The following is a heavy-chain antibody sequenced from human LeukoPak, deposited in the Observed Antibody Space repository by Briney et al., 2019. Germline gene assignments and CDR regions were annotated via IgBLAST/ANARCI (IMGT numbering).Heavy chain of an antibody. CDR1: GGTFSSYA. V-gene: IGHV1-69*05. J-gene: IGHJ4*02. D-gene: IGHD3-10*01. CDR3: ARAWNYGSGSAFDY. CDR2: IIPIFGTA. Sequence: SVKVSCKASGGTFSSYAISWVRQAPGQGREWMGRIIPIFGTANYAQKCQGRVTITTDESTSTAYMELSSLRSEDTAVYYCARAWNYGSGSAFDYWGQGTLVTVSS.